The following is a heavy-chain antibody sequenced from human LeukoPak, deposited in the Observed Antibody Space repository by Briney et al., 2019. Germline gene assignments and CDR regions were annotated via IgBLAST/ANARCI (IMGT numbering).Heavy chain of an antibody. Sequence: GGSLRLSCAASGFTFSSYGMHWVRQAPGKGLEWVAVISYDGSNKYYADSVKGRFTISRDNSKNTLYLQMNSLRAEDTAVYYCAKDRRHGTVAGFDYWGQGTLVTVSS. CDR2: ISYDGSNK. CDR3: AKDRRHGTVAGFDY. CDR1: GFTFSSYG. J-gene: IGHJ4*02. D-gene: IGHD6-19*01. V-gene: IGHV3-30*18.